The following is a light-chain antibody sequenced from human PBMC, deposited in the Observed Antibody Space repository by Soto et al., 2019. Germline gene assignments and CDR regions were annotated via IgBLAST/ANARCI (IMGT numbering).Light chain of an antibody. J-gene: IGKJ1*01. Sequence: DIQMTQSPSTLSASVGDRVSITCRASQSISRQLAWYQQKPGKAPNLLIYQASNLETGVPSRFTGSGSGTECTLTISNLQPDDLATYYCLPYQSYWTFGQGTKVELK. CDR1: QSISRQ. CDR3: LPYQSYWT. CDR2: QAS. V-gene: IGKV1-5*03.